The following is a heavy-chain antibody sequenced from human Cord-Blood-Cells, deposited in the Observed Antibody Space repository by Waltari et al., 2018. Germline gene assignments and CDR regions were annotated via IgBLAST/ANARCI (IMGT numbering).Heavy chain of an antibody. CDR1: GGSFSGYY. D-gene: IGHD6-6*01. Sequence: QVQLQQWGAGLLKPSETLSLTCAVYGGSFSGYYWSWIRQPPGKGLEWIGEINHSESTNYNPSLKSRVTISVDTSKNQFSLKLSSVTAADTAVYYCARGGTLLSIAARDFDYWGQGTLVTVSS. CDR3: ARGGTLLSIAARDFDY. V-gene: IGHV4-34*01. J-gene: IGHJ4*02. CDR2: INHSEST.